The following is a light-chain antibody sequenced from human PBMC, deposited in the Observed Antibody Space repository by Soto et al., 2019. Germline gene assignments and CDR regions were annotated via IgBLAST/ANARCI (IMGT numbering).Light chain of an antibody. CDR1: QSVSSY. CDR2: DAS. J-gene: IGKJ5*01. CDR3: QQRHMWPIT. Sequence: EIVLTQSPATLSLSPGERATLSCRASQSVSSYLAWYQQKPGQAPRLLIYDASNRATGIPARFSGSGSGTDFTLTISDVEPEDFAVYYCQQRHMWPITFGQGTRLEIK. V-gene: IGKV3-11*01.